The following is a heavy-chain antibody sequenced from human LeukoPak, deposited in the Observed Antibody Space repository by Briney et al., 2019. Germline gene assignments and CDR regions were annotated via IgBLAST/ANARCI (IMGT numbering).Heavy chain of an antibody. J-gene: IGHJ5*02. CDR1: GGTFGSYA. V-gene: IGHV1-69*04. CDR3: ASSSTTPGNWFDP. CDR2: IIPILGIA. Sequence: SVKVSCKASGGTFGSYAISWVRQAPGQGLEWMGRIIPILGIANYAQKFQGRVTITADKSTSTAYMELSSLRSEDTAVYYCASSSTTPGNWFDPWGQGTLVTVPS. D-gene: IGHD2-2*01.